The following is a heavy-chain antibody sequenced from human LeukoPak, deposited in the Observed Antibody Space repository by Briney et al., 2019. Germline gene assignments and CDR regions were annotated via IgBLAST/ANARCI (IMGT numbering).Heavy chain of an antibody. V-gene: IGHV3-23*01. CDR2: ISGSGGST. Sequence: QAGGSLRLSCAASGFTFSSYSMNWVRQAPGKGLEWVSAISGSGGSTYYADSVKGRFTISRDNSKNTLYLQMNSLRAEDTAVYYCAKDPGWEPEYFQHWGQGTLVTVSS. D-gene: IGHD1-26*01. CDR1: GFTFSSYS. J-gene: IGHJ1*01. CDR3: AKDPGWEPEYFQH.